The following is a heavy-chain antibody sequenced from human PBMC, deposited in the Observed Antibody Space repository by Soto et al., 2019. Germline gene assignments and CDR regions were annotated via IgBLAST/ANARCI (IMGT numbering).Heavy chain of an antibody. D-gene: IGHD2-2*01. J-gene: IGHJ6*02. CDR1: GGTFSSYA. Sequence: QVQLVQSGAEVKKPGSSVKVSCKASGGTFSSYAISWVRQAPGQGLEWMGGIIPIFGTANYAQKFQGRVTITADESTSTAYMELSSLRSEDTAAYYCARDLPELYQPRNWGMDVWGQGTTVTVSS. CDR2: IIPIFGTA. V-gene: IGHV1-69*01. CDR3: ARDLPELYQPRNWGMDV.